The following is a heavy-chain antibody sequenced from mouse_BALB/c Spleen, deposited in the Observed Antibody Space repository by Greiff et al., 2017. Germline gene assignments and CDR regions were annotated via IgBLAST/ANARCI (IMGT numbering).Heavy chain of an antibody. D-gene: IGHD1-1*01. V-gene: IGHV2-9*02. CDR2: IWAGGST. J-gene: IGHJ4*01. CDR3: ARDRGGSSPYAMDY. CDR1: GFSLTSYG. Sequence: VKLVESGPGLVAPSQSLSITCTVSGFSLTSYGVHWVRQPPGKGLEWLGVIWAGGSTNYNSALMSRLSISKDNSKSQVFLKMNSLQTDDTAMYYCARDRGGSSPYAMDYWGQGTSVTVSS.